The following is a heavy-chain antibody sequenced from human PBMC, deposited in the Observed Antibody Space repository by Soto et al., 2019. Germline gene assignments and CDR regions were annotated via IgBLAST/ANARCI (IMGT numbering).Heavy chain of an antibody. Sequence: TLSLTCTVSGGSISSGGYYWSWIRQHPGKGLEWIGYIYYSGSTYYNPSLKSRVTISVDTSKNQFSLKLSSVTAADTAVYYCATMSMVIFDYWGQGTLVTVSS. D-gene: IGHD5-18*01. V-gene: IGHV4-31*03. CDR1: GGSISSGGYY. CDR2: IYYSGST. J-gene: IGHJ4*02. CDR3: ATMSMVIFDY.